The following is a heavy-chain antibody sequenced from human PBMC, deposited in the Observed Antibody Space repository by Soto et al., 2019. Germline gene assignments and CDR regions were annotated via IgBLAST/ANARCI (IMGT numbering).Heavy chain of an antibody. CDR3: ARGYRVEGAYGAGAVFDY. CDR1: GFLVSSNY. Sequence: EVQLVESGGDLVQPGRSLRLSCAASGFLVSSNYMGWVRQAPGKGLEWVSVIYSGSNTHYADSVKGRFTISRDNSKNTLYLQMNSLRAEDTAVYYGARGYRVEGAYGAGAVFDYWGQGTLVTVSS. V-gene: IGHV3-66*01. J-gene: IGHJ4*02. CDR2: IYSGSNT. D-gene: IGHD1-26*01.